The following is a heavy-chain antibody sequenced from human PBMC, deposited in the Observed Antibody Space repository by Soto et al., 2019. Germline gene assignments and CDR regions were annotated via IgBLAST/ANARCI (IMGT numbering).Heavy chain of an antibody. Sequence: SETLSLTCAVSGYSISSGHSWGWIRQPPGKGLEWIGSIFHTGSTYYNPSLKSRVALSVDTSKNQFSLKLSSVTAADTAVYFCATLPRLDGMDVWGQGTTVTVSS. CDR1: GYSISSGHS. CDR3: ATLPRLDGMDV. J-gene: IGHJ6*02. D-gene: IGHD6-25*01. V-gene: IGHV4-38-2*01. CDR2: IFHTGST.